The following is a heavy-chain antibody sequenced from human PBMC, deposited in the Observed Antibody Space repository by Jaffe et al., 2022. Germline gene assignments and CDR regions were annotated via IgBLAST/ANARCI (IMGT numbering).Heavy chain of an antibody. CDR2: INPNSGGT. Sequence: QVQLVQSGAEVKKPGASVKVSCKASGYTFTGYYMHWVRQAPGQGLEWMGWINPNSGGTNYAQKFQGRVTMTRDTSISTAYMELSRLRSDDTAVYYCAREEGDNWNDAAGDDAFDIWGQGTMVTVSS. CDR3: AREEGDNWNDAAGDDAFDI. CDR1: GYTFTGYY. V-gene: IGHV1-2*02. D-gene: IGHD1-20*01. J-gene: IGHJ3*02.